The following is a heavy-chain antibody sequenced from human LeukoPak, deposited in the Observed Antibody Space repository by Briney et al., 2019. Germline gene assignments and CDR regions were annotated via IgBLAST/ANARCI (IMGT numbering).Heavy chain of an antibody. CDR1: GFTFSSYA. V-gene: IGHV3-30*14. CDR2: ISYDGSNK. CDR3: ASLRPYSSSWYG. Sequence: GRSLRLSCAASGFTFSSYAMHWVRQAPGKGLEWVAVISYDGSNKYYADSVKGRFTISRDNSKNTLYLQMNSLRAEDTAVYYCASLRPYSSSWYGWGQGTMVTVSS. J-gene: IGHJ3*01. D-gene: IGHD6-13*01.